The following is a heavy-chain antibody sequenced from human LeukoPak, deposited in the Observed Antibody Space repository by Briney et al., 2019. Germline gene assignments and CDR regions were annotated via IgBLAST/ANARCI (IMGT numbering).Heavy chain of an antibody. CDR2: INHSGST. CDR3: ARGGLGTIDY. D-gene: IGHD6-19*01. Sequence: SETLSLTCTVYGGSFSGYYWSWIRQPPGKGLEWIGEINHSGSTNYNPSLKSRVTISVDTSKNQFSLKLSSVTAADTAVYYCARGGLGTIDYWGQGTLVTVSS. V-gene: IGHV4-34*01. CDR1: GGSFSGYY. J-gene: IGHJ4*02.